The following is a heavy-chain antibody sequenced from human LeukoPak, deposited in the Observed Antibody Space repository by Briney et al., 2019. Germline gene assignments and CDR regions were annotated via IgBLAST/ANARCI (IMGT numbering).Heavy chain of an antibody. D-gene: IGHD6-6*01. V-gene: IGHV4-34*01. Sequence: SETLSLTCAVYGGSFSGYYWSWIRQPPGKGLEWIGEINHSGSTNYNPSLKSRVTISVDTSKNQFSLKLSSVTAADTATYYCARYSSSSGADAFDIWGQGTMVTVSS. CDR1: GGSFSGYY. J-gene: IGHJ3*02. CDR2: INHSGST. CDR3: ARYSSSSGADAFDI.